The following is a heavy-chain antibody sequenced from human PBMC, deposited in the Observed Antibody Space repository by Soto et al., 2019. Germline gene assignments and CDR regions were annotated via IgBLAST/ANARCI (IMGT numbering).Heavy chain of an antibody. J-gene: IGHJ4*02. D-gene: IGHD1-26*01. CDR3: AREYPVHSAYFDY. V-gene: IGHV4-59*01. CDR2: MYYSGNA. CDR1: GASISRYY. Sequence: QVQLQESGPGLVKPSETLSLTCTVSGASISRYYWSWIRQSPGKGLEWIGYMYYSGNANYNPSLSSRITISVDTSNNQFSLNLNSVTAADTAVYYCAREYPVHSAYFDYWGQGILVTVSS.